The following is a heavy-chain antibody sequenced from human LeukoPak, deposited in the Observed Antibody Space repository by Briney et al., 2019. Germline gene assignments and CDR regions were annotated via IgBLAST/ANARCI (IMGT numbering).Heavy chain of an antibody. CDR3: AKDGGAGYDILTGYQRFVTFDY. D-gene: IGHD3-9*01. CDR1: GGTFSSYA. CDR2: IIPILGIA. Sequence: ASVKVSCKASGGTFSSYAISWVRQAPGQGLEWMGRIIPILGIANYAQKFQGRVTITADKSTSTAYMELSSLRSEDTAVYYCAKDGGAGYDILTGYQRFVTFDYWGQGTLVTVFS. J-gene: IGHJ4*02. V-gene: IGHV1-69*04.